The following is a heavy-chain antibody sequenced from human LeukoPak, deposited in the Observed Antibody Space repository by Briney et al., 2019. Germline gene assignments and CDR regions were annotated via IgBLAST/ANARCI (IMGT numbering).Heavy chain of an antibody. CDR1: GFTFSIYA. Sequence: GGSLRLSCAASGFTFSIYAMSWVRQAPGKGLEWVSAISGSGGSTYYAGSVKGRFTISRDNSKNTLYLQMNSLRAEDTAVYYCAKVGLTYCSSTSCYSTPLYYFEYWGQGTLVTVSS. D-gene: IGHD2-2*01. CDR2: ISGSGGST. CDR3: AKVGLTYCSSTSCYSTPLYYFEY. V-gene: IGHV3-23*01. J-gene: IGHJ4*02.